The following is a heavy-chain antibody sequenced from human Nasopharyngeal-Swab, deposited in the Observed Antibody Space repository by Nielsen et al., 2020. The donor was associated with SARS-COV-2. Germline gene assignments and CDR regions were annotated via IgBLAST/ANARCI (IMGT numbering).Heavy chain of an antibody. Sequence: WIRQPPGKGLEWVGRIKSKTDGGTTDYAAPVKGRFTISRDDSKNTLYLQMNSLKTEDTAVYYCTTAPGGYYDSSGQTAYHYYYMDVWGKGTTVTVSS. CDR3: TTAPGGYYDSSGQTAYHYYYMDV. D-gene: IGHD3-22*01. CDR2: IKSKTDGGTT. J-gene: IGHJ6*03. V-gene: IGHV3-15*01.